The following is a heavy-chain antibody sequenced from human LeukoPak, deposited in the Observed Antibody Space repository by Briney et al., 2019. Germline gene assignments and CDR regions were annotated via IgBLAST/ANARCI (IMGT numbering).Heavy chain of an antibody. J-gene: IGHJ6*03. CDR3: AREARNPNYGDYGGWYYYYYMDV. CDR2: IKQDGSEK. Sequence: GGSLRLSCAASGFTFSSYWMSWVRQAPGKGLEWVANIKQDGSEKYYVDSVKGRFTISRDNAKNSLYLQMNSLRAEDTAVYYCAREARNPNYGDYGGWYYYYYMDVWGKGTTVTISS. V-gene: IGHV3-7*01. CDR1: GFTFSSYW. D-gene: IGHD4-17*01.